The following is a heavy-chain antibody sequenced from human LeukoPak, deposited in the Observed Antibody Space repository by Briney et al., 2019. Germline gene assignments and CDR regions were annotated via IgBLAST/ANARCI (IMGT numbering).Heavy chain of an antibody. CDR2: INHSGST. Sequence: SETLSLTCAVYGGSFSGYYWSWIRQPPGKGLEWIGEINHSGSTNYNPSLKSRVTISVDTSKNQFSLKLSSVTAADTAVNYCARGYGIAAAGMQWYFDLWGRGTLVTVSS. J-gene: IGHJ2*01. CDR1: GGSFSGYY. V-gene: IGHV4-34*01. CDR3: ARGYGIAAAGMQWYFDL. D-gene: IGHD6-13*01.